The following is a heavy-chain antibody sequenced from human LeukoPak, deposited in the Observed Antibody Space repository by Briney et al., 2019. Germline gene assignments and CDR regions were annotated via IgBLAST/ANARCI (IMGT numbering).Heavy chain of an antibody. D-gene: IGHD2-2*01. V-gene: IGHV4-30-2*06. J-gene: IGHJ6*04. CDR2: IYHSGST. CDR1: GGPISRGGYS. CDR3: AREVVVPAAMSFRYYYYGMDV. Sequence: PAEPLSLTCAVSGGPISRGGYSWSWIRQSPGKGLEWIGYIYHSGSTYYNPSLKSRVTISVDRSKNQFSLKLSSVTAADTAVYFCAREVVVPAAMSFRYYYYGMDVWGKGTTVTVSS.